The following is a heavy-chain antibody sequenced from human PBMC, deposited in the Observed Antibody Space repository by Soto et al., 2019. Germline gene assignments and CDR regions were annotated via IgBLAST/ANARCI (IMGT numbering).Heavy chain of an antibody. D-gene: IGHD3-22*01. CDR3: ARAGKASDYDSSGYSPLFDY. V-gene: IGHV1-69*13. CDR2: IIPIFGTA. CDR1: GGTFSSYA. Sequence: GASVKVSCKASGGTFSSYAISWVRQAPGQGLEWMGGIIPIFGTANYAQKFQGRVTITADESTSTAYMELSSLRSEDTAVYYCARAGKASDYDSSGYSPLFDYWGQGTLVTVS. J-gene: IGHJ4*02.